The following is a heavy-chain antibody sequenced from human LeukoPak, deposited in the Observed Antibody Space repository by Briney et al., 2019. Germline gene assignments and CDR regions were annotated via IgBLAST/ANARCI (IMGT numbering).Heavy chain of an antibody. D-gene: IGHD3-22*01. CDR1: GFTFSSYS. J-gene: IGHJ3*02. V-gene: IGHV3-21*01. CDR2: ISSSSSYI. CDR3: ARPITMIAKIGAFDI. Sequence: GGSLRLSCAASGFTFSSYSMNWARQAPGKGLEWVSSISSSSSYIYYADSVKGRFTISRDNAKNSLYLQMNSLRAEDTAVYYCARPITMIAKIGAFDIWGQGTMVTVSS.